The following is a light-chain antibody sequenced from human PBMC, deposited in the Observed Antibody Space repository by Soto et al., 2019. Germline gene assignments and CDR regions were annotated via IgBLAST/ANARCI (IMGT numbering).Light chain of an antibody. Sequence: DIPMTQSPATLSASVGDRVTITCRASQRSSSWLAWYEQKPGKAPKLLIYDASSLESGVPSRFSGSGSGTEFTLNISSLQPDDFATYYCQQYNRAFGGGTKVEIK. CDR3: QQYNRA. CDR2: DAS. V-gene: IGKV1-5*01. CDR1: QRSSSW. J-gene: IGKJ4*01.